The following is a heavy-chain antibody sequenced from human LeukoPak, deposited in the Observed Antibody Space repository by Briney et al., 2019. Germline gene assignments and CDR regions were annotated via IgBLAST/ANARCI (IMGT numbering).Heavy chain of an antibody. CDR2: INAGNGNT. V-gene: IGHV1-3*03. Sequence: ASVKVSCKASGYTFTSYAMHWVRQAPGQRLEWMGWINAGNGNTKYSQEFQGRVTITRDTSACTAYMELSSPRSEDMAVYYCARDYYDSSGYYYSNWFDPWGQGTLVTVSS. CDR3: ARDYYDSSGYYYSNWFDP. CDR1: GYTFTSYA. D-gene: IGHD3-22*01. J-gene: IGHJ5*02.